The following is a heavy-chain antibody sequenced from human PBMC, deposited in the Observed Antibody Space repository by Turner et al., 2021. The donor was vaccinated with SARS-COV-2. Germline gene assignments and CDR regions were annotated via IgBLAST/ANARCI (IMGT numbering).Heavy chain of an antibody. D-gene: IGHD2-2*01. Sequence: VQLQESGPGLVKPSQSLSLTCSVTGYSITSGYYWNWIRQFPGNKLEWLGYLSNDGSNYYNPSLKNRISITRDSSKNQFFLRLISVTTEDTATYDCAREGDRYGSSPPYYAMDFWGQGTSVTVSS. V-gene: IGHV4-38-2*02. CDR2: LSNDGSN. CDR1: GYSITSGYY. CDR3: AREGDRYGSSPPYYAMDF. J-gene: IGHJ6*01.